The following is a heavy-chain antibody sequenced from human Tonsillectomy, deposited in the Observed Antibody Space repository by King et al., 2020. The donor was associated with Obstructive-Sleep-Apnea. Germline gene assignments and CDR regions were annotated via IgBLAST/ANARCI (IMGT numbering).Heavy chain of an antibody. CDR1: GYTFTSFG. CDR3: ARGGRFSGSYYSDN. Sequence: QLVQSGAEVKKPGASVKVSCKASGYTFTSFGINWVRQAPGQGLEWMGWISTYSGDTSCAQKLQGRVTMTTDTSTGTDYMELRSLRADDTAVYYCARGGRFSGSYYSDNWGQGTLVTVSS. V-gene: IGHV1-18*04. D-gene: IGHD1-26*01. J-gene: IGHJ4*02. CDR2: ISTYSGDT.